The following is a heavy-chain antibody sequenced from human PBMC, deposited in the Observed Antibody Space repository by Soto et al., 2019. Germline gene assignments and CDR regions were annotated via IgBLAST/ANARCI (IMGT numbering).Heavy chain of an antibody. Sequence: PGESLKISCKGSGYSFTSYWIGWVRQMPGKGLEWMGIIYPGDSDTRYSPSFQGQVTISADKSISTAYLQWSSLKASDTAMYYCARRKTRRFLAWLLPEGWFDPWGQGTMVTVSS. J-gene: IGHJ5*02. D-gene: IGHD3-3*01. V-gene: IGHV5-51*01. CDR2: IYPGDSDT. CDR3: ARRKTRRFLAWLLPEGWFDP. CDR1: GYSFTSYW.